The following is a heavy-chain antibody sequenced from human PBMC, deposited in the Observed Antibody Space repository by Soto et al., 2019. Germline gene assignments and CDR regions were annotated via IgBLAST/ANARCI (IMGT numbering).Heavy chain of an antibody. CDR3: ARGYRMIVVDHWYFDL. CDR1: GGTFSSYA. CDR2: IIPIFGTA. V-gene: IGHV1-69*06. Sequence: QVQLVQSGAEVQKPGSSVKVSCKASGGTFSSYAISWVRQAPGQGLEWMGGIIPIFGTANYAQKFQGRVTITADKSTSTAYMELSSLRSEDTAVYYCARGYRMIVVDHWYFDLWGRGTLVTVSS. D-gene: IGHD3-22*01. J-gene: IGHJ2*01.